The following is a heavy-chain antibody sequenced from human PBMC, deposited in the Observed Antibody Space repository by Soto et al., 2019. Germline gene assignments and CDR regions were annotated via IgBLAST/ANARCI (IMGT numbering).Heavy chain of an antibody. J-gene: IGHJ1*01. CDR1: GFTFSSYA. Sequence: GGSLRLSCEASGFTFSSYAMSWVRQAPGKGLEWVSGISGGGGTTYYADSMKGRFTISRDNSKNTLYLQVNSLRAEGPAVYYCAKDQAAGGTISRYFEDWGQGTLVTVSS. D-gene: IGHD6-13*01. V-gene: IGHV3-23*01. CDR2: ISGGGGTT. CDR3: AKDQAAGGTISRYFED.